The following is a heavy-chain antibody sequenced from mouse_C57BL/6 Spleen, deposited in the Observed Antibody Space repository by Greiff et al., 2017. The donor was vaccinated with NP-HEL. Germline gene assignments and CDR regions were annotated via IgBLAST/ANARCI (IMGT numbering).Heavy chain of an antibody. D-gene: IGHD3-2*02. J-gene: IGHJ4*01. CDR2: IDPSDSYT. CDR1: GYTFTSYW. V-gene: IGHV1-59*01. CDR3: ARDSSGYIYYAMDY. Sequence: QVQLQQPGAELVRPGTSVKLSCKASGYTFTSYWMHWVKQRPGQGLEWIGVIDPSDSYTNYNQKFKGKATLTVDTSSSTAYMQRSSLTSEDSAVYYCARDSSGYIYYAMDYWGQGTSVTVSS.